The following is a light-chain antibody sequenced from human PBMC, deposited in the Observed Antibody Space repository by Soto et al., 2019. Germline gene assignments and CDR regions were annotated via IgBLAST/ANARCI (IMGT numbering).Light chain of an antibody. J-gene: IGLJ3*02. V-gene: IGLV2-14*01. CDR2: EVS. Sequence: QSALTQPASVSGSPGQSITISCTGTSSDVGGYYYVSWYQHHPGKAPKLIIYEVSNRPSWVSNRFSGSKSGNTASLTISGLQPEDEADYYCTSYTRRNTLLFGGGTKLTVL. CDR1: SSDVGGYYY. CDR3: TSYTRRNTLL.